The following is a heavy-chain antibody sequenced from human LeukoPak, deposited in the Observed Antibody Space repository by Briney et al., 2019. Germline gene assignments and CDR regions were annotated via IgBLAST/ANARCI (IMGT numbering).Heavy chain of an antibody. V-gene: IGHV3-7*01. Sequence: GGSLRLSCEASGFMFSKYWMTWVRQAPGEGLEWVANIRGDGSVKYLLDSVKGRFSISRDNAKNSLSLEMNNLRAEDTAVYYCSRDANYYDSSRHYFDAFDIWGRGTMVTVSS. CDR2: IRGDGSVK. CDR3: SRDANYYDSSRHYFDAFDI. J-gene: IGHJ3*02. D-gene: IGHD3-22*01. CDR1: GFMFSKYW.